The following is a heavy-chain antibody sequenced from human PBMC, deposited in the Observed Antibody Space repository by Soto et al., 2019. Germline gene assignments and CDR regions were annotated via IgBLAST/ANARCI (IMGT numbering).Heavy chain of an antibody. CDR1: GFTFSTYS. D-gene: IGHD6-6*01. V-gene: IGHV3-21*01. Sequence: EVQLVESGGSLVKPGGSLRLSCAASGFTFSTYSMNWVRQTPEKGLEWVSSISSDSGYTYYADSVKGRFTISRDNAKNSLYLQMNSLRAEDTAVYYCARPRPSIAAFWGQGTLVTVSS. CDR2: ISSDSGYT. CDR3: ARPRPSIAAF. J-gene: IGHJ4*02.